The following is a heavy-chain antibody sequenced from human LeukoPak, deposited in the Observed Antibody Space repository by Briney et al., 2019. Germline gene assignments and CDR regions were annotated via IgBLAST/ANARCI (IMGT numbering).Heavy chain of an antibody. J-gene: IGHJ3*02. CDR3: ATVKWGPVGVVTAHDAFDI. Sequence: GGSLRLSCAASGFTFSSYAMSWVRQAPGKGLEGVSAISGSGGSTYYADSVKGRFTISRDNSKNTLYLQMNSLRAEDTAVYYCATVKWGPVGVVTAHDAFDIWRQGTMVPVSS. V-gene: IGHV3-23*01. D-gene: IGHD2-21*02. CDR2: ISGSGGST. CDR1: GFTFSSYA.